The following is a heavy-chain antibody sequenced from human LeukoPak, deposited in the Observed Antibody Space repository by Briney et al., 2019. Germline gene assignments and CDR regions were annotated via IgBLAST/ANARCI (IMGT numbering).Heavy chain of an antibody. CDR1: GGSISSFY. CDR2: LYYSGST. D-gene: IGHD3-16*01. CDR3: ARPLRRLGKGAFDI. Sequence: SETLSLTCTVSGGSISSFYRTWIRQPPGKGLEWIGYLYYSGSTNYNPSLKSRVTISLDTSKNQVSLKLSSVTAADTAVYYCARPLRRLGKGAFDIWGQGTMVTVSS. V-gene: IGHV4-59*01. J-gene: IGHJ3*02.